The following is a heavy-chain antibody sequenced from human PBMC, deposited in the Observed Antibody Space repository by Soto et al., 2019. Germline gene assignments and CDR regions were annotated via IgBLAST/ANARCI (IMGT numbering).Heavy chain of an antibody. Sequence: PGGSLRLSCTASGFSFGAYAMSWVRQVPGKGLEWIGFIRNKGYAGTTEYAASVRGRFTISRDDSNNIAYLQMNSLKTEDTGVYFCARDQWGHETTTVTLDYWGQGTLVTVSS. CDR2: IRNKGYAGTT. D-gene: IGHD4-17*01. CDR3: ARDQWGHETTTVTLDY. V-gene: IGHV3-49*04. CDR1: GFSFGAYA. J-gene: IGHJ4*02.